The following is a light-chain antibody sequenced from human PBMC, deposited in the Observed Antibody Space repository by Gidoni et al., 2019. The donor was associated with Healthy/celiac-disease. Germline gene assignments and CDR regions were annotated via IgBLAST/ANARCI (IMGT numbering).Light chain of an antibody. J-gene: IGKJ5*01. CDR3: QQYGSSLSIT. CDR2: GAS. CDR1: QSVSSSY. Sequence: IVLKQSPGTLSLAPGERATLSCRASQSVSSSYLAWYQQKPGQAPRLLIYGASSRATGIPDRFSGSGSGTDFTLTISRLEPEDFAVYYCQQYGSSLSITFXXXTRLEIK. V-gene: IGKV3-20*01.